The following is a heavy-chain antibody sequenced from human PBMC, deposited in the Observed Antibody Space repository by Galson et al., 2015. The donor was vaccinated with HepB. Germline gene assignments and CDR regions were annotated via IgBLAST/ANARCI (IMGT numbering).Heavy chain of an antibody. Sequence: ETLSLTCAVYGGSFSGYYWSWIRQPPGKGLEWIGEINHSGSTNYNPSLKSRVTISVDTSKNQFSLKLSSVTAADTAVYYCARGYYDSLLSGLWSPRLNWFDPWGQGTLVTVSS. V-gene: IGHV4-34*01. D-gene: IGHD3-22*01. J-gene: IGHJ5*02. CDR2: INHSGST. CDR1: GGSFSGYY. CDR3: ARGYYDSLLSGLWSPRLNWFDP.